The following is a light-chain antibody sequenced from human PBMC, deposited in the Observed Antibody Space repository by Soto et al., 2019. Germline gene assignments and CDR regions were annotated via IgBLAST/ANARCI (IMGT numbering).Light chain of an antibody. J-gene: IGKJ5*01. CDR1: QDISNY. V-gene: IGKV1-33*01. CDR2: DAS. CDR3: QQNYSPPPIT. Sequence: DIQMTQSPSSLSASVGDRVTITCQASQDISNYLNWYQQKPGNAPKLLIYDASNLETGVPSRFSGSGFGTDFTLTISSLQTEDVATYYCQQNYSPPPITFGQGTRLEIK.